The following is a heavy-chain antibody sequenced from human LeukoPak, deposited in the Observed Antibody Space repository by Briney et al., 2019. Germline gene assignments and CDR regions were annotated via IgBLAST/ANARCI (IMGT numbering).Heavy chain of an antibody. V-gene: IGHV3-30*04. Sequence: GGSLRLSCAASAFTFSSYAMHWVRQAPGKGLEWVAVISYDGSNKYYADSVKGRFTISRDNSKNTLYLQMNSLRAEDTAVYYCARDSYNYAMDVWGQGTTVTVSS. J-gene: IGHJ6*02. CDR3: ARDSYNYAMDV. CDR1: AFTFSSYA. D-gene: IGHD1-14*01. CDR2: ISYDGSNK.